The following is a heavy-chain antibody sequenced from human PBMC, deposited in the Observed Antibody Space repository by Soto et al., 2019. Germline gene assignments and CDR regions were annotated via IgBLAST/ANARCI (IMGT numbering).Heavy chain of an antibody. J-gene: IGHJ5*02. CDR1: GGSMRGYY. D-gene: IGHD1-20*01. CDR3: ARGNWNDDWFDP. V-gene: IGHV4-4*07. Sequence: SETLSLTCTVSGGSMRGYYWSWVRQPAGKGLEWIGRMYTSGSTHYNPSLKSRVTMSGDTSKNQFSLRLSPVTAADTVVYYCARGNWNDDWFDPWGQGTLVTVSS. CDR2: MYTSGST.